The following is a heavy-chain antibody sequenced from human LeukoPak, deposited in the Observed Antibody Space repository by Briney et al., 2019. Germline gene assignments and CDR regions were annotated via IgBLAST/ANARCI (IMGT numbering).Heavy chain of an antibody. Sequence: ASVKVSCKASGYSFTTYYMHWVRHAPGQGLEWMGLINPSGGSTSYAQMFQGRVTMTRDTSTSTVYMELSSLRSDDTAVYYCARGYSYAYHDASDIWGQGTMGTVS. J-gene: IGHJ3*02. CDR3: ARGYSYAYHDASDI. V-gene: IGHV1-46*03. CDR1: GYSFTTYY. CDR2: INPSGGST. D-gene: IGHD5-18*01.